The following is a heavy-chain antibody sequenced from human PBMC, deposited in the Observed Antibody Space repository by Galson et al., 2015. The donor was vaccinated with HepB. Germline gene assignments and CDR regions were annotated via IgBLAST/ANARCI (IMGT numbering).Heavy chain of an antibody. D-gene: IGHD4-11*01. J-gene: IGHJ6*02. Sequence: QSGAEVKKPGESPRISCKGSGYSFTSYWISWVRQMPGKGLEWMGRIDPSDSYTNYSPSFQGHVTISADKSISTAYLQWSSLKASDTAMYYCARRDPTVTTFNYYYGMDVWGQGTTVTVSS. CDR2: IDPSDSYT. CDR3: ARRDPTVTTFNYYYGMDV. CDR1: GYSFTSYW. V-gene: IGHV5-10-1*01.